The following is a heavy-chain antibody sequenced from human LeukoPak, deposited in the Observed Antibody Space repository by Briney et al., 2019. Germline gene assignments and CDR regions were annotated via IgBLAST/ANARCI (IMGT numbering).Heavy chain of an antibody. CDR2: IYYSGST. V-gene: IGHV4-39*01. J-gene: IGHJ5*02. CDR3: ASTPPNFWSGLNWFDP. CDR1: GGSISSSSYY. D-gene: IGHD3-3*01. Sequence: PSETLSLTCTVSGGSISSSSYYWGWIRQPPGKGLEWIGSIYYSGSTYYNPSLKSRVTISVDTSKNQFSLKLSSVTAADTAVYYCASTPPNFWSGLNWFDPWGQGTLVTVSS.